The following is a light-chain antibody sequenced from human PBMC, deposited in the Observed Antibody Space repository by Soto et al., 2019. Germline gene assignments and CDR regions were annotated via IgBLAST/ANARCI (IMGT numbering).Light chain of an antibody. J-gene: IGKJ3*01. V-gene: IGKV1-9*01. CDR3: QQLQRTPFT. CDR1: QDVSRY. Sequence: QLTQSPSSLSASVGDRVTITCRASQDVSRYLAWYQQKAGKAPKLLIYGASTLQSGVPTCFSGFGSGTEFTLTISSLQPEDVVTYHCQQLQRTPFTFGPGTTVDV. CDR2: GAS.